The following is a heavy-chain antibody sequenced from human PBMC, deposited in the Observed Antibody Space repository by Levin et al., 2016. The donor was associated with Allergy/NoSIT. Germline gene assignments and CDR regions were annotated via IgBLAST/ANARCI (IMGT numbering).Heavy chain of an antibody. J-gene: IGHJ4*02. CDR3: ARRAVPVYFDY. CDR1: GGSFSDSDYY. D-gene: IGHD6-19*01. Sequence: SETLSLTCTVSGGSFSDSDYYWAWIRQPPGKGLEWIGSISYDGSTFYNPSLNSRVTISVDTSKYLFSLKLRSVTAADTAVYYCARRAVPVYFDYWGQGILVTVSS. V-gene: IGHV4-39*02. CDR2: ISYDGST.